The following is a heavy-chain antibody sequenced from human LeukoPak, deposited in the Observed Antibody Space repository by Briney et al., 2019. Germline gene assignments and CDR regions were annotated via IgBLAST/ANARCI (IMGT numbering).Heavy chain of an antibody. CDR1: GGTFSSYA. Sequence: SVKVSCKASGGTFSSYAISWVRQAPGQGLEWMGRIIPILGIANYAQKFQGRVTITADKSTSTAYMELSSLRSEDTAVYYCASPGPVPYCYDSSGYYHFDYWGQGTLVTVSS. CDR2: IIPILGIA. D-gene: IGHD3-22*01. CDR3: ASPGPVPYCYDSSGYYHFDY. J-gene: IGHJ4*02. V-gene: IGHV1-69*04.